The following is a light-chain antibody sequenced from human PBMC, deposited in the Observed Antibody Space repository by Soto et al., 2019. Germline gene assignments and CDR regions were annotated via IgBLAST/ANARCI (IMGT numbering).Light chain of an antibody. V-gene: IGKV1-12*01. Sequence: DIQMTQSPSSVSASVGDRVTITCRASQSIASWLTWYQHKPGKAPKVLIYAASRLQSGVPSRFSGSESWTTFTLTISNLQPEDFATYYCQQSSSFPLTFGGGTKVEI. CDR3: QQSSSFPLT. CDR1: QSIASW. CDR2: AAS. J-gene: IGKJ4*01.